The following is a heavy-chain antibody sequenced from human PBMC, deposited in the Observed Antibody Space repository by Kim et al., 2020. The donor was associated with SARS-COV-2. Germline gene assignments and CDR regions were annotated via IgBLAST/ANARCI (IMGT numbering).Heavy chain of an antibody. CDR3: ARFPYRGRPTSAGADFYFGLDV. V-gene: IGHV4-59*11. J-gene: IGHJ6*02. CDR2: IYYSGSA. D-gene: IGHD1-1*01. Sequence: SETLSLTCTVSGSFITSHYWNWIRQSPGKGLEWIGYIYYSGSANYNPSLKSRVTMSVDTSKNQFSLKLSSVISADTAVYYCARFPYRGRPTSAGADFYFGLDVWGQWTTVTVSS. CDR1: GSFITSHY.